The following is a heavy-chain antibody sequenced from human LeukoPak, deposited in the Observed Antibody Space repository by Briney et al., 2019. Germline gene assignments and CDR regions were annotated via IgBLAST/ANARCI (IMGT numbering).Heavy chain of an antibody. V-gene: IGHV1-69*04. D-gene: IGHD4-11*01. J-gene: IGHJ4*02. CDR3: ARDGDYSNYIFDY. Sequence: GASVKVSCKASGGTFSSYTISCARQAPGQGLEWMGRIIPILGIANYAQKFQGRVTITADKSTSTAYMELSSLRSEDTAVYYCARDGDYSNYIFDYWGQGTLVTVSS. CDR1: GGTFSSYT. CDR2: IIPILGIA.